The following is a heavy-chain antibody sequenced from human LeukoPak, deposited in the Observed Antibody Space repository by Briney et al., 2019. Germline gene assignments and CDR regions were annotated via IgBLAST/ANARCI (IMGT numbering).Heavy chain of an antibody. CDR3: ATDLTRYGMIASPFDY. CDR2: FDPEDGET. J-gene: IGHJ4*02. CDR1: GYTLTELS. D-gene: IGHD3-22*01. V-gene: IGHV1-24*01. Sequence: ASVKVSCKVSGYTLTELSMHWVRQAPGKGLEWMGGFDPEDGETIYAQKFQGRVTMTEDTSTDTAYMELSSLRSEDTAVYYCATDLTRYGMIASPFDYWGQGTLVTVSS.